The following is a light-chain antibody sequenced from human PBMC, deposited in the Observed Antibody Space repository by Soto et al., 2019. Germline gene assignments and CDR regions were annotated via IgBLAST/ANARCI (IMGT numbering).Light chain of an antibody. J-gene: IGKJ3*01. CDR2: WAS. Sequence: IVRTRSPDSLAVSLGERAIINCKTSQNIFYTPMNMNKLAWYQQKPGQPPKLLIYWASTRGSGVPDRFSGSGSGTDFTLTISSLQAEDVAVYYCQQYYDIPFTFGPGTKVDIK. CDR3: QQYYDIPFT. CDR1: QNIFYTPMNMNK. V-gene: IGKV4-1*01.